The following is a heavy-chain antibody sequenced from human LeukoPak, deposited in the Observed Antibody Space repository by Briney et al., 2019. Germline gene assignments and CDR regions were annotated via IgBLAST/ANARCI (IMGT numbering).Heavy chain of an antibody. V-gene: IGHV4-34*01. CDR1: GGSISSYY. Sequence: SETLSLTCTVSGGSISSYYWSWIRQPAGKGLEWIGEINHSGSTNYNPSLKSRVTISVDTSKNQFSLKLSSVTAADTAVYYCARGRRTIFGVVIKDRRGWFDPWGQGTLVTVSS. CDR2: INHSGST. J-gene: IGHJ5*02. D-gene: IGHD3-3*01. CDR3: ARGRRTIFGVVIKDRRGWFDP.